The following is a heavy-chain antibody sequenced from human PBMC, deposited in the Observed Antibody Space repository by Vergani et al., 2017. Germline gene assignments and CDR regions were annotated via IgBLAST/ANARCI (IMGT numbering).Heavy chain of an antibody. D-gene: IGHD2-2*01. V-gene: IGHV2-5*02. CDR3: ALLNPPALFDY. CDR1: WFSLSTSGVG. J-gene: IGHJ4*02. CDR2: IYWDDDK. Sequence: QITLKESGPTLVKPTQTLTLTCTFSWFSLSTSGVGVGWIRQPPGKALEWLALIYWDDDKRYSPSLKSRLTITKDTSKNQVVLTMTNMDPVDTATYYCALLNPPALFDYWGQGTLVTVSS.